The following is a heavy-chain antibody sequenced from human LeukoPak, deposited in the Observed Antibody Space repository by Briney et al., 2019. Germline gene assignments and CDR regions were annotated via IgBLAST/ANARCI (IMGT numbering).Heavy chain of an antibody. CDR1: GGSISSGSYY. Sequence: PSETLSLTCTVSGGSISSGSYYWSWIRQPAGKGLEWIGYIYYSGSTNYNPSLKSRVTISVDTSKNQFSLKLSSVTAADTAVYYCARSPLSGWYSMGYFQHWGQGTLVTVSS. D-gene: IGHD6-19*01. CDR2: IYYSGST. J-gene: IGHJ1*01. V-gene: IGHV4-61*10. CDR3: ARSPLSGWYSMGYFQH.